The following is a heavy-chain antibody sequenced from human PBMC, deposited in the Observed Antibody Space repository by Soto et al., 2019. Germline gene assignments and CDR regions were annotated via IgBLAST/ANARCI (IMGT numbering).Heavy chain of an antibody. CDR1: GYTFTSYH. CDR3: ARDAPPTDY. CDR2: ISAYNIKT. J-gene: IGHJ4*02. Sequence: QVQLVQSGAEVKKPGASVKVSCKTSGYTFTSYHISWVRQAPGQGLEWMGWISAYNIKTNYAQKFQGRVTMTTDTITSTAYIGVRRLRSDDTAGYYCARDAPPTDYWGQGTLVTVSS. V-gene: IGHV1-18*01.